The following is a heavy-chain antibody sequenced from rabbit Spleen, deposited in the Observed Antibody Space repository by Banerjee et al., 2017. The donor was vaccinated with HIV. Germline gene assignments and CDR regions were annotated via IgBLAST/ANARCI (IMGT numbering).Heavy chain of an antibody. Sequence: EQLEESGGGLVKPEGSLTLTCTASGFSFSNNYYMCWVRQAPGKGLEWIGCIYTGDGTSTAYASWAKGRFTVSKTSSTTVTLHLSSLTAADTATYFCARDTGTSFSTYGMDLWGPGTLVTVS. CDR3: ARDTGTSFSTYGMDL. J-gene: IGHJ6*01. CDR1: GFSFSNNYY. CDR2: IYTGDGTST. D-gene: IGHD8-1*01. V-gene: IGHV1S45*01.